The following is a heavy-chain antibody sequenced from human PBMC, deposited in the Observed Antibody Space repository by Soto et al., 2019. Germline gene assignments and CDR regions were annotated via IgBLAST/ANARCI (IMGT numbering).Heavy chain of an antibody. CDR3: ARRRGVLRFYYYYYYMDV. V-gene: IGHV1-8*01. CDR2: MNPNSGNT. J-gene: IGHJ6*03. CDR1: GYTFTSYD. D-gene: IGHD3-3*01. Sequence: GASVKVSCKASGYTFTSYDINWVRQATGQGLEWMGWMNPNSGNTGYAQKFQGRVTMTRNTSISTAYMELSSLRSEDTAVYYCARRRGVLRFYYYYYYMDVWGKGTTVTVSS.